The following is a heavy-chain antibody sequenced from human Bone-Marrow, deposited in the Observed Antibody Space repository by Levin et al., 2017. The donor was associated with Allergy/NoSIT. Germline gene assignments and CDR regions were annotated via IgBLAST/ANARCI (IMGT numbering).Heavy chain of an antibody. J-gene: IGHJ6*02. V-gene: IGHV3-30*18. CDR1: GFTFSSYG. CDR2: ISYDGSNK. D-gene: IGHD6-13*01. CDR3: AKDLRGYSSSWYWYYYGMDV. Sequence: GGSLRLSCAASGFTFSSYGMHWVRQAPGKGLEWVAVISYDGSNKYYADSVKGRFTISRDNSKNTLYLQMNSLRAEDTAVYYCAKDLRGYSSSWYWYYYGMDVWGQGTTVTVSS.